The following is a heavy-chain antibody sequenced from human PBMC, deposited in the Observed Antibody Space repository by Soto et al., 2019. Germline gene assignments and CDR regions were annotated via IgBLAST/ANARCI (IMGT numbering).Heavy chain of an antibody. CDR3: ARDTASQAFDY. Sequence: GGSLRLSCAASGFTFSSHGMHWVRQAPGKGLEWVAVIWYDGSNKYYADSVKGRFTISRDNSKNTLYLQMNSLRAEDTAVYYCARDTASQAFDYWGQGTLVTVSS. CDR2: IWYDGSNK. CDR1: GFTFSSHG. J-gene: IGHJ4*02. D-gene: IGHD2-21*02. V-gene: IGHV3-33*01.